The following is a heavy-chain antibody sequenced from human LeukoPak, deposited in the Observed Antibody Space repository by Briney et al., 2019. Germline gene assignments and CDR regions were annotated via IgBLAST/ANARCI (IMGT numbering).Heavy chain of an antibody. J-gene: IGHJ4*02. Sequence: TSETLSLTCAVSGVSFNDYYWSWVRQTPGKGLEWIGEINHSGYTNDGPSLKSRVTISIDTSRKQFSLNLRSVTVADTGIYYCTRMTTGHDYWGQGTLVTVSS. CDR3: TRMTTGHDY. D-gene: IGHD4-17*01. CDR2: INHSGYT. CDR1: GVSFNDYY. V-gene: IGHV4-34*01.